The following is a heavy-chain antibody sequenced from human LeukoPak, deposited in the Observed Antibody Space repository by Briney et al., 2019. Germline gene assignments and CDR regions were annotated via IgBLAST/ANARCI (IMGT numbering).Heavy chain of an antibody. CDR1: GFTFHDYA. CDR3: AKGQTIITVTTFDY. D-gene: IGHD4-17*01. J-gene: IGHJ4*02. V-gene: IGHV3-9*03. Sequence: GGSLRLSCAASGFTFHDYAMHWVRQAPGKGLEWVSGISWNSGNIVYADSVKGRFTTSRDNAKNSLYLQMDSLRAEDMALYYCAKGQTIITVTTFDYWGQGTLVTVSS. CDR2: ISWNSGNI.